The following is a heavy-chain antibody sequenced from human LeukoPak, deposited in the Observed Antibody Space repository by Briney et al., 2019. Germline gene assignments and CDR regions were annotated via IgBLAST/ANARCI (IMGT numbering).Heavy chain of an antibody. CDR3: ARAGYCSGGSCYPNFDY. V-gene: IGHV1-69*13. CDR1: GGTFSSYA. Sequence: SVKVSCKASGGTFSSYAISWVRQAPGQGLEWMGGIIPIFGTANYAQKFQGRVTITADESTSTAYMELSSLRSEDTAVYYCARAGYCSGGSCYPNFDYWGQGTLVTVSS. J-gene: IGHJ4*02. CDR2: IIPIFGTA. D-gene: IGHD2-15*01.